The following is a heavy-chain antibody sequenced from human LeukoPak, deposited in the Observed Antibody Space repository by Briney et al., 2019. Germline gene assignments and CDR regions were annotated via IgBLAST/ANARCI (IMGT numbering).Heavy chain of an antibody. CDR1: GYTFTGYY. D-gene: IGHD3-10*01. Sequence: ASVKVSCKASGYTFTGYYMHWVRQAPGQGREWMGWINPNSGGTNYAQKFQGRVTMTRDTSISTAYMELSRLRSDDTAVYYCARIMVRGVNWFDPWGQGTLVTVSS. V-gene: IGHV1-2*02. CDR2: INPNSGGT. J-gene: IGHJ5*02. CDR3: ARIMVRGVNWFDP.